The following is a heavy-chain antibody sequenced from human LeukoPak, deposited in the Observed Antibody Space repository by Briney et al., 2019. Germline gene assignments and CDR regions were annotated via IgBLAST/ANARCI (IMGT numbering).Heavy chain of an antibody. CDR2: INHSGST. D-gene: IGHD6-19*01. CDR3: ARGTVAGTPTPGHFDY. J-gene: IGHJ4*02. Sequence: SETLSLTCAVYGGSFSGYYWSWIRQPSGKGLEWIGEINHSGSTNYNPSLKSRVTISVDTSKNQFSLKLSSVTAADTAVYYCARGTVAGTPTPGHFDYWGQGTLVTVSS. CDR1: GGSFSGYY. V-gene: IGHV4-34*01.